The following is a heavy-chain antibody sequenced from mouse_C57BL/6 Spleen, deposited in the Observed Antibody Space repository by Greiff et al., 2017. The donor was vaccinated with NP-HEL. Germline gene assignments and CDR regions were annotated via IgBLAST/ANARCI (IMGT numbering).Heavy chain of an antibody. V-gene: IGHV5-16*01. Sequence: VKLVESEGGLVQPGSSMKLSCTASGFTFSDYYMAWVRQVPEKGLEWVANINYDGSSTYYLDSLKSRFIISRDNAKNILYLQMSSLKSEDTATYYCARDGDDYDEGYAMDYWGQGTSVTVSS. CDR3: ARDGDDYDEGYAMDY. J-gene: IGHJ4*01. D-gene: IGHD2-4*01. CDR1: GFTFSDYY. CDR2: INYDGSST.